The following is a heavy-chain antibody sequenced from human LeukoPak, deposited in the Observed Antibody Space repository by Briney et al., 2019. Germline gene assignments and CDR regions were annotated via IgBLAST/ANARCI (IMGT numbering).Heavy chain of an antibody. V-gene: IGHV3-48*01. CDR3: ARAGSDFWSGYYLNYYYYYYMDV. Sequence: SGGSPRLSCAASGFTFSSYSMNWVRQAPGKGLEWVSYISSSSSTIYYADSVKGRFTISGDNAKNSLYLQMNSLRAEDTAVYYCARAGSDFWSGYYLNYYYYYYMDVWGKGTTVTVSS. CDR2: ISSSSSTI. CDR1: GFTFSSYS. J-gene: IGHJ6*03. D-gene: IGHD3-3*01.